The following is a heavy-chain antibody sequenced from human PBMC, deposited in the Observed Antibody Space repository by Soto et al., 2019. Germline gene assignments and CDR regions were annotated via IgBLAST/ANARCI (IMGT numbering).Heavy chain of an antibody. V-gene: IGHV3-13*01. CDR3: TRAAFGDGMDL. Sequence: EVQLVESGGGLVQPGGSPRLSCAAFGFTYNSYDMHWVRQVTGKGLEWVSSMGGAGAREYADSVKGRFIISRDNAKNSLYLQMDSLRAGDTAVYYCTRAAFGDGMDLWGQGTPVTVSS. CDR2: MGGAGAR. CDR1: GFTYNSYD. J-gene: IGHJ6*02. D-gene: IGHD3-10*01.